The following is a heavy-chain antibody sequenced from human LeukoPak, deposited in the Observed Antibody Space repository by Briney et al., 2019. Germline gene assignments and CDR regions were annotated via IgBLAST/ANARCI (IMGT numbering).Heavy chain of an antibody. CDR1: GDSITSGAYC. CDR3: ARGYYFDSGSFFED. V-gene: IGHV4-31*03. CDR2: IYYTRST. J-gene: IGHJ4*02. Sequence: PSQTLSLACTVSGDSITSGAYCWNWIRQQPGKGLEWIGYIYYTRSTNYNPSLESRVTILLDTSKNEFSLRLSSVTAADTAVYYCARGYYFDSGSFFEDWGQGTLVTVSS. D-gene: IGHD3-10*01.